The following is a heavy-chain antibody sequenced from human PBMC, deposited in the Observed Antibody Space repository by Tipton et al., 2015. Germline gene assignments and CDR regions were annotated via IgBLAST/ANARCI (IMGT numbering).Heavy chain of an antibody. Sequence: LRLSCTVSGDSISRGGYDWSWIRQPPGKGLEWIGDISYSGSTKYNPSLKSRVTISVDTSKNQFSLKLSSVTAADTAMYYCARWTSTSFDIWGQGTMVTVSS. J-gene: IGHJ3*02. D-gene: IGHD2-2*01. CDR3: ARWTSTSFDI. CDR2: ISYSGST. CDR1: GDSISRGGYD. V-gene: IGHV4-61*08.